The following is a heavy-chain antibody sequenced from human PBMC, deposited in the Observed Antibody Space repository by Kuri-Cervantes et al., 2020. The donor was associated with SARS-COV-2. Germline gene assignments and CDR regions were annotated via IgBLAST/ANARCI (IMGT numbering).Heavy chain of an antibody. Sequence: SVKVSCKAGGTISSSAISWVRQAPGEGLEWMGGIIPIFGSTHFAQKFQGRLTITTDGSTSTAYMELSSLRSDDTAFYYCATKDYYGNSGYNHWGQGTRVTVSS. CDR3: ATKDYYGNSGYNH. J-gene: IGHJ1*01. D-gene: IGHD3-22*01. CDR2: IIPIFGST. V-gene: IGHV1-69*05. CDR1: GGTISSSA.